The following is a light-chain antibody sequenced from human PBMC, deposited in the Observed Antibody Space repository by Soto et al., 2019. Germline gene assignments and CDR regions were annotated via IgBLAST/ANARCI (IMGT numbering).Light chain of an antibody. CDR2: KAS. CDR1: QSISTW. V-gene: IGKV1-5*03. Sequence: DIQMTQSPSTLSASVGDRFTIXXRASQSISTWLAWYQQKPGTAPKLLXYKASTLESGVPSRFSGSRSGTEFTLTVSSLQPDDFATYYCQQYNDSFPYTFGQGTKVDIK. CDR3: QQYNDSFPYT. J-gene: IGKJ2*01.